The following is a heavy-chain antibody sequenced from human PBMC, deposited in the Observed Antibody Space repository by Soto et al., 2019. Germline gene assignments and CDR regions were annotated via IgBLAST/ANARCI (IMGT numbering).Heavy chain of an antibody. CDR1: GDSVSSNSAA. CDR3: ARDRWTMVRENYYYHNGMDV. D-gene: IGHD3-10*01. Sequence: QVQLQQSGPRLVKPSQTLSLTCAISGDSVSSNSAAWNWIRQSPSRGLEWLGRTYYRSKWYNDYAVSVKSRITINPDTSKNQFSLQLNSVTPEDTAVYYCARDRWTMVRENYYYHNGMDVWGQGTTVTVSS. CDR2: TYYRSKWYN. V-gene: IGHV6-1*01. J-gene: IGHJ6*02.